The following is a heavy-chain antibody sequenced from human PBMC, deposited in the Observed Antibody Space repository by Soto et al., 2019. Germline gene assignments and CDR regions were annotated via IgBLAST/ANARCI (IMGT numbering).Heavy chain of an antibody. D-gene: IGHD3-10*01. CDR2: ISHRGST. V-gene: IGHV4-39*01. J-gene: IGHJ6*02. CDR1: GGSISSSSYD. Sequence: QLQLQASGPGLVKPSETLSLTCTGSGGSISSSSYDWGWIRQPPGTGPEGIGSISHRGSTYYNPDSKSQATISVDTSNSQSSLKLTPMIATDTAVYFCAESGSHNIHGLGVSGQRTTVTV. CDR3: AESGSHNIHGLGV.